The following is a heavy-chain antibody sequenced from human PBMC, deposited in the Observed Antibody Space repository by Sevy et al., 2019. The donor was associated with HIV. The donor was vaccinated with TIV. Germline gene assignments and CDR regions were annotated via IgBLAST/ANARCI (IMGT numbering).Heavy chain of an antibody. CDR3: AKDGYKPSVGDENYYYYYMDV. CDR1: GFTFSSYA. CDR2: ISGSGGST. Sequence: GGSLRLSCAASGFTFSSYAMSWVRQAPGKGLEWVSAISGSGGSTYYADSVKGRFTISRDNSKNTLYLQVISLRAEDTVLYYCAKDGYKPSVGDENYYYYYMDVWGKGTTVTVSS. J-gene: IGHJ6*03. V-gene: IGHV3-23*01. D-gene: IGHD1-20*01.